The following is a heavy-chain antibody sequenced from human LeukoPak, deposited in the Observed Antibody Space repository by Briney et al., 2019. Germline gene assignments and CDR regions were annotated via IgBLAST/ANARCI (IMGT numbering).Heavy chain of an antibody. V-gene: IGHV1-69*06. CDR2: IIPIFGTA. CDR1: GGTFSSYA. J-gene: IGHJ6*03. Sequence: ASVKVSCKASGGTFSSYAISWVRQAPGQGLEWMGGIIPIFGTANYAQKFQGRVTITADKSTSTAYMELSSLRSEDTAVYYCARVRTPVRGYSYGYYYYYMDVWGKGTTVTISS. CDR3: ARVRTPVRGYSYGYYYYYMDV. D-gene: IGHD5-18*01.